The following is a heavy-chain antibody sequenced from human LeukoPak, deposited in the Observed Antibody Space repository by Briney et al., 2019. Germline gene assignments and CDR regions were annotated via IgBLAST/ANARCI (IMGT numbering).Heavy chain of an antibody. CDR3: ARRMTYYDILTGYPQPYYFDY. Sequence: SETLSLTCTVSGGSISSGDYCWSWIRQPPGKGLEWIGYIYYSGSTYYNPSLKSRVTISVDTSKNQFSLKLSSVTAADTAVYYCARRMTYYDILTGYPQPYYFDYWGQGTLVTVSS. D-gene: IGHD3-9*01. V-gene: IGHV4-30-4*08. J-gene: IGHJ4*02. CDR1: GGSISSGDYC. CDR2: IYYSGST.